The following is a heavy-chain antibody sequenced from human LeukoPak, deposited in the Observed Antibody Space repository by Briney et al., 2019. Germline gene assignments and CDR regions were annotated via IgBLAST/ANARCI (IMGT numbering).Heavy chain of an antibody. J-gene: IGHJ4*02. V-gene: IGHV3-21*01. CDR3: ASTTIFGVVEGN. CDR1: GFTFSSYS. D-gene: IGHD3-3*01. Sequence: GRSLRLSCAASGFTFSSYSMNWVRRAPGKGLEWVSSISSSSSYIYYADSVKGRFTISRDNAKNSLYLQMNSLRAEDTAVYYCASTTIFGVVEGNWGQGTLVTVSS. CDR2: ISSSSSYI.